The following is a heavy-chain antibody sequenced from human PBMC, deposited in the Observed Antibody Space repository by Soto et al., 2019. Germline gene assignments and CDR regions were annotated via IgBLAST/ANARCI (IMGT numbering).Heavy chain of an antibody. J-gene: IGHJ6*02. CDR1: GGSISSGGYY. Sequence: SETLSLTCTVSGGSISSGGYYWSWIRQHPGKGLEWIGYIYYSGSTYYNPSLKSRVNISVDTSKNQFSLKLSSVTAADTAVYYCARDRGLHYFGSGSHRPKNYGVDVWGQGTTVTVSS. CDR2: IYYSGST. CDR3: ARDRGLHYFGSGSHRPKNYGVDV. V-gene: IGHV4-31*03. D-gene: IGHD3-10*01.